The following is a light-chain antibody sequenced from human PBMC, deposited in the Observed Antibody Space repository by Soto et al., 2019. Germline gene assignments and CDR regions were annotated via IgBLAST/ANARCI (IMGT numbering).Light chain of an antibody. J-gene: IGKJ5*01. CDR3: QQYNSYSLT. Sequence: DIQMTQSPSTLSASVGDRVTITCRASQSISSWLAWYQQKPGKAPKLLIYDASSLESGVPSRFSGSGSGTEFTLTISSLQPDDFATYYCQQYNSYSLTFGQGTRLE. V-gene: IGKV1-5*01. CDR1: QSISSW. CDR2: DAS.